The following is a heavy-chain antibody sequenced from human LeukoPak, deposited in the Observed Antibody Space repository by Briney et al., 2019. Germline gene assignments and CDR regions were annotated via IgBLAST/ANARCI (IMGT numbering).Heavy chain of an antibody. CDR2: ISSSGSTI. J-gene: IGHJ6*02. D-gene: IGHD1-26*01. Sequence: PGGSLRLSCAASGFTFSSYEMNWVRQAPGKGLEWVSYISSSGSTIYYADSVKGRFTISRDNAKNSLYLQMNSLRAEDTAVYYCARHGFSGSYHYYYYGMDVWGQGTTVTVSS. CDR3: ARHGFSGSYHYYYYGMDV. CDR1: GFTFSSYE. V-gene: IGHV3-48*03.